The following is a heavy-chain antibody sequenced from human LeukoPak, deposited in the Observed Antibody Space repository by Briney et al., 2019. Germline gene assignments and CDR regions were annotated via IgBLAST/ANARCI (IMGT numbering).Heavy chain of an antibody. Sequence: GGSLRLSCAASGFTFRSYSMTWVRQAPGKGLEWVANIKQDGSEKYYVDSVKGRFTISRDNAKNSLYLQMNSLRAEDTAVYYCARGMSSGYDFDYWGQGTLVTVSS. CDR3: ARGMSSGYDFDY. CDR2: IKQDGSEK. CDR1: GFTFRSYS. D-gene: IGHD5-12*01. J-gene: IGHJ4*02. V-gene: IGHV3-7*01.